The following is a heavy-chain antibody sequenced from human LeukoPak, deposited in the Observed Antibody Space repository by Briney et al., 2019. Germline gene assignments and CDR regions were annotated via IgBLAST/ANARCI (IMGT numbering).Heavy chain of an antibody. CDR2: MYYSGST. J-gene: IGHJ4*02. CDR3: VRMGAGGY. D-gene: IGHD3-16*01. Sequence: PSETLSLTCTASGGSITSPYWSWIRQSPGKGLEWIAYMYYSGSTSYNPSLKSRVTISLDTSKNQFSLKLSSVTAADTAVYYCVRMGAGGYWGQGTLVTVSS. CDR1: GGSITSPY. V-gene: IGHV4-59*11.